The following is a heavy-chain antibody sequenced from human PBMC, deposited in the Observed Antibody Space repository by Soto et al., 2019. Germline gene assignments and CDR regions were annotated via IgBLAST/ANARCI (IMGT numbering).Heavy chain of an antibody. V-gene: IGHV6-1*01. D-gene: IGHD6-19*01. Sequence: RSQTLSLTCAISGDSVSSNSAALNWIRQSPSRGLEWLGRTYYRSKWYKDYDLSVKSRITINLDTSKNQISLQLNSVTPEDTAVYYCARGAVADYSRVFDYWGQGTLVTVSS. J-gene: IGHJ4*02. CDR3: ARGAVADYSRVFDY. CDR2: TYYRSKWYK. CDR1: GDSVSSNSAA.